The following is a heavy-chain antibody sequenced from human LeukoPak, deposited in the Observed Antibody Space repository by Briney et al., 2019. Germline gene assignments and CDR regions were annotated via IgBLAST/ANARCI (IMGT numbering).Heavy chain of an antibody. Sequence: GGSLRLSCAASGFTFSSYSMNWVRQAPGKGLEWVSSISSSSSYIYYADSVKGRFTISRDNAKNSLYLQMNSLRAEDMALYYCAKAGGYRLGYYYYMDVWGKGTTVTVSS. CDR2: ISSSSSYI. V-gene: IGHV3-21*04. CDR3: AKAGGYRLGYYYYMDV. D-gene: IGHD3-16*01. CDR1: GFTFSSYS. J-gene: IGHJ6*03.